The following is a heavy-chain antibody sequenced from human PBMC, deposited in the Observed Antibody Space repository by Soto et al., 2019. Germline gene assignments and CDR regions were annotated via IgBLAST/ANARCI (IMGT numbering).Heavy chain of an antibody. CDR1: GGTFSSYA. CDR3: AITMVRGVTYSGVRDY. V-gene: IGHV1-69*13. J-gene: IGHJ4*02. D-gene: IGHD3-10*01. CDR2: IIPIFGTA. Sequence: ASVKVSCKASGGTFSSYAISWVRQAPGQGLEWMGGIIPIFGTASYAQKFQGRVTITADESTSTAYMELSSLRSEDTAVYYCAITMVRGVTYSGVRDYWGQGTLVTVSS.